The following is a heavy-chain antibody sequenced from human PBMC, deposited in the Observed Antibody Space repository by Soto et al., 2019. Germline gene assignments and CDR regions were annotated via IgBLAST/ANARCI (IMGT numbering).Heavy chain of an antibody. CDR1: GGSISKSSYY. CDR3: SRRGPEGLDP. J-gene: IGHJ5*02. D-gene: IGHD6-25*01. CDR2: MSYSGST. Sequence: SETLSLTCTVSGGSISKSSYYWVWIRQPPGKGLEWVGSMSYSGSTYYNPSLKSRVAISVDTSKNQLSLQVSSVTAADTAVYYCSRRGPEGLDPWGQGTLITVYS. V-gene: IGHV4-39*01.